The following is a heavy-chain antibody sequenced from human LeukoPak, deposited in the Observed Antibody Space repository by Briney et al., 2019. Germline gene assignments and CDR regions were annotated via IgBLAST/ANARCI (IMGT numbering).Heavy chain of an antibody. CDR2: ISSSGRNI. CDR1: GFTFSSYE. V-gene: IGHV3-48*03. CDR3: ARRLRRNYFDY. D-gene: IGHD4-17*01. Sequence: GGSLRLSCAASGFTFSSYEMNWVRQAPGKGLEWVSYISSSGRNIYYADSVKGRFTISRDNAKNSLYLQMNSLRAEDTAVYYCARRLRRNYFDYWGQGTLVTVSS. J-gene: IGHJ4*02.